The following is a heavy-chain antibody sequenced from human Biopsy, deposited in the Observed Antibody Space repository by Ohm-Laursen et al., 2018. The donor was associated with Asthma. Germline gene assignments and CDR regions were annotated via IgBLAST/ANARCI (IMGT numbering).Heavy chain of an antibody. J-gene: IGHJ4*02. CDR2: IYYSGST. CDR3: ARAQDYYDSRGYYRSFDY. D-gene: IGHD3-22*01. V-gene: IGHV4-31*03. CDR1: YGSITSGGYY. Sequence: TLSLTCTVSYGSITSGGYYWSWIRQLPGKGLEWIGFIYYSGSTYYNPSLKSRVSISIDTSKNQFSLKLSSVTAADTAVYYCARAQDYYDSRGYYRSFDYWGQGTPVTVSS.